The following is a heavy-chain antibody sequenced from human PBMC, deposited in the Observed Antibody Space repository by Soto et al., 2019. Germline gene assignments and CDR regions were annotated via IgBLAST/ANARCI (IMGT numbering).Heavy chain of an antibody. CDR1: GGTFSSYA. V-gene: IGHV1-69*13. CDR2: IIPIFGTA. J-gene: IGHJ6*02. D-gene: IGHD3-22*01. Sequence: SVKVSCKASGGTFSSYAISWVRQAPGQGLEWMGGIIPIFGTANYAQKFQGRVTITADESTSTAYMELSSLRSEDTAVYYCASDYYDSSGPPYYYYGMDVWGQGTTVTVSS. CDR3: ASDYYDSSGPPYYYYGMDV.